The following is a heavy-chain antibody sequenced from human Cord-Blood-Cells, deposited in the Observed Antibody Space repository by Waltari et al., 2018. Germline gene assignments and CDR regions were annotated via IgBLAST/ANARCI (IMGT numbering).Heavy chain of an antibody. D-gene: IGHD3-10*01. J-gene: IGHJ3*02. Sequence: QLQLQESGPGLVKPSETLSLTCTVSGGSISSSSYYWGWIRQPPGKGLEWIGSIYYSGGTYYNPYLKSRVTISVDTSKNQFSLKLSSVTAADTAVYYCARGLLLWFGELSRMDAFDIWGQGTMVTVSS. CDR3: ARGLLLWFGELSRMDAFDI. CDR1: GGSISSSSYY. CDR2: IYYSGGT. V-gene: IGHV4-39*01.